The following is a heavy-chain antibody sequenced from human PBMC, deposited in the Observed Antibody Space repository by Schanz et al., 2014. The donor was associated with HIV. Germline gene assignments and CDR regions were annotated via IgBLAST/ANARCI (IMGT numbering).Heavy chain of an antibody. CDR3: AREPNYSGFDS. D-gene: IGHD5-12*01. V-gene: IGHV1-2*02. Sequence: QVQLVQSGAEVRKPGSSVKVSCKASGYTLNGYYMHWVRQAPGQGLEWMGWINPNSGGADSAQKFQGRVTMTRDTSISTAYLELSRLRSDDTAVYYCAREPNYSGFDSWGHGTLVTVSS. J-gene: IGHJ5*01. CDR1: GYTLNGYY. CDR2: INPNSGGA.